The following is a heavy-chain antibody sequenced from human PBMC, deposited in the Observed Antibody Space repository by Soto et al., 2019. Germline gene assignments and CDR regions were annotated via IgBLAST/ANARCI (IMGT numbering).Heavy chain of an antibody. V-gene: IGHV4-61*01. D-gene: IGHD1-26*01. CDR1: GGSVSSGSYY. CDR3: ARVGSRFGGSYYGALDY. J-gene: IGHJ4*02. Sequence: QVQLQESGPGLVKPSETLSLTCTVSGGSVSSGSYYWSWIRQPPGKGLEWIGYIYYSGSTNYNPSLKSRVTISVDTSKNQFSRKLSSVTAADTAVYYCARVGSRFGGSYYGALDYWGQGTLVTVSS. CDR2: IYYSGST.